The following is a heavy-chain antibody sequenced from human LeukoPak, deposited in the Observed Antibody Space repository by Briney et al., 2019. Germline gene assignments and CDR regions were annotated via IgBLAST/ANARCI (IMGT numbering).Heavy chain of an antibody. CDR1: GGSISSFY. D-gene: IGHD1-26*01. Sequence: SETLSLTCTVSGGSISSFYWSWIRQPPGRGLEWIGYIYYSGSTNYNPSLKSRVTISVDTSKKRFSLQLTSVTAADSAIYYCARGVEATSYCFDYWGQGAQVTVSS. CDR2: IYYSGST. CDR3: ARGVEATSYCFDY. V-gene: IGHV4-59*01. J-gene: IGHJ4*02.